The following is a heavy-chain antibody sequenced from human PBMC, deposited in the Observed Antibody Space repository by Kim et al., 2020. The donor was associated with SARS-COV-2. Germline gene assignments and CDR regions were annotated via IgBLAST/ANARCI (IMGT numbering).Heavy chain of an antibody. CDR2: INPNSGGT. CDR1: GYTFTGYY. D-gene: IGHD2-21*02. CDR3: ARTAYCGGDCYWGTDAFDI. Sequence: ASVKVSCKASGYTFTGYYMHWVRQPPGQGLEWMGRINPNSGGTNYAQKFQGRVTMTRDTSISTAYMELSRLRSDDTAVYYCARTAYCGGDCYWGTDAFDIWGQGTMVTVSS. J-gene: IGHJ3*02. V-gene: IGHV1-2*06.